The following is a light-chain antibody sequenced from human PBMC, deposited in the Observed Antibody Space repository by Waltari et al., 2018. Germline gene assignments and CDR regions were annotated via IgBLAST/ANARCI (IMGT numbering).Light chain of an antibody. CDR1: QEISNY. CDR2: AAS. V-gene: IGKV1-16*01. Sequence: DVQMTKSPYSLSASIGDRVTITCRESQEISNYLAWFQQKTGKAPKSLIYAASNLQRGVPSRFSGSGSGTDFTLTISSLQPEDFATYYCQQYNIYPPAFGPGTRVEIK. CDR3: QQYNIYPPA. J-gene: IGKJ3*01.